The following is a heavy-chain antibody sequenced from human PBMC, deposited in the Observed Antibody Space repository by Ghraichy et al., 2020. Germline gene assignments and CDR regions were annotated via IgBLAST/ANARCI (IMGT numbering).Heavy chain of an antibody. J-gene: IGHJ4*02. V-gene: IGHV4-61*01. Sequence: SETLSLTCSVSGGSVSSGSYYWSWIRQPPGKGLEWIGYISYSGSTNYNPSLKSRVTISLDTSKNQFSLKLSSVTAADTALYYCTSQRGTYAGKDDYWGQGTLVTVSS. CDR1: GGSVSSGSYY. CDR3: TSQRGTYAGKDDY. D-gene: IGHD2-2*01. CDR2: ISYSGST.